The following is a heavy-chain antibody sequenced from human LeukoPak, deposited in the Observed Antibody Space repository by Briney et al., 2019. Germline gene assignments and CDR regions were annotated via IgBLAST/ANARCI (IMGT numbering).Heavy chain of an antibody. J-gene: IGHJ4*02. CDR3: ARDTIYYYDSSGQGPVGY. CDR2: INTNTGNP. CDR1: GYTFTSYA. V-gene: IGHV7-4-1*02. Sequence: ASVKVSCKASGYTFTSYAMNWVRQAPGQGLEWMGWINTNTGNPTYAQGFTGRFVFSLDTSVSTAYLQISSLKAEDTAVYYCARDTIYYYDSSGQGPVGYWGQGTLVTVSS. D-gene: IGHD3-22*01.